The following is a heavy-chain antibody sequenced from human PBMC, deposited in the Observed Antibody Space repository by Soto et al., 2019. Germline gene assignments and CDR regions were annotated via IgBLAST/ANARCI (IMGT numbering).Heavy chain of an antibody. Sequence: SETLSLTCTVSGGSISSYYWSWIRQPPGKGLEWILDIYDSGSTNYKPSLKSRVTISVDTSKHQCSLKLSYVTAADTAVYYCAGGGSERRFHCRSGVCYDXWGQGTLLTVSX. V-gene: IGHV4-59*01. CDR1: GGSISSYY. D-gene: IGHD2-8*01. J-gene: IGHJ4*02. CDR2: IYDSGST. CDR3: AGGGSERRFHCRSGVCYDX.